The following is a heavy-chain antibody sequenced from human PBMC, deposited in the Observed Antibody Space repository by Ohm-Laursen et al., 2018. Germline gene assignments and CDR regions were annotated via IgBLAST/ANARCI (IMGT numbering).Heavy chain of an antibody. CDR2: MNEIGSEK. CDR3: AKDMTAANNRWDGFHV. V-gene: IGHV3-7*01. J-gene: IGHJ3*01. D-gene: IGHD6-13*01. Sequence: SLRLSCAASGFTFTSYWMSWARQAPGKGLEWVANMNEIGSEKYFVDSVRGRFTISRDNAKNSLFLQMNSLRVEDTAVYFCAKDMTAANNRWDGFHVWGQGTMVTVSS. CDR1: GFTFTSYW.